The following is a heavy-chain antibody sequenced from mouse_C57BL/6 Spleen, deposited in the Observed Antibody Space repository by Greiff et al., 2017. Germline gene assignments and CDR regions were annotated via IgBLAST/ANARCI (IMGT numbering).Heavy chain of an antibody. CDR2: IDPSDSYT. V-gene: IGHV1-50*01. Sequence: VQLQQPGAELVKPGASVKLSCKASGYTFTSYWMQWVKQRPGQGLEWIGEIDPSDSYTNYNQKFKGKATLTVDTSSSTAYMQLSSLTSEDSAVYYCARYYYGGDYAMDYWGQGTSVTVSS. CDR3: ARYYYGGDYAMDY. J-gene: IGHJ4*01. D-gene: IGHD1-1*01. CDR1: GYTFTSYW.